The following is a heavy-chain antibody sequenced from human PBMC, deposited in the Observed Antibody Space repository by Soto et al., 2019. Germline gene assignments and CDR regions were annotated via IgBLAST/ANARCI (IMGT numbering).Heavy chain of an antibody. Sequence: QVQLVQSGAEVKKPGSSVKVSCKASGGTFSNYAISWVRQAPGQGLEWMGGSIPISGTANYAKKFQGRVTITAGESTSTAYMELGSLRSEDTAVYYCARSQGSSTSLEIYYYYYYGMDVWGQGTTVTVSS. V-gene: IGHV1-69*01. D-gene: IGHD2-2*01. CDR3: ARSQGSSTSLEIYYYYYYGMDV. J-gene: IGHJ6*02. CDR1: GGTFSNYA. CDR2: SIPISGTA.